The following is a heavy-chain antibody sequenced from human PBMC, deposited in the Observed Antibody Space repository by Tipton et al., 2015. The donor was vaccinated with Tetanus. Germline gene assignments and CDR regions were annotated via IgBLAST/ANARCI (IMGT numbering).Heavy chain of an antibody. J-gene: IGHJ2*01. V-gene: IGHV4-31*02. CDR3: ARDPAVLRFLEWLPDWYFAL. CDR2: IYHRGST. D-gene: IGHD3-3*01. Sequence: TWVRQAPGKALEWIGNIYHRGSTYYNPSLKSRVTISVDTSKNQFSLKLSSVTAADTAVYYCARDPAVLRFLEWLPDWYFALWGRGTLVTVSS.